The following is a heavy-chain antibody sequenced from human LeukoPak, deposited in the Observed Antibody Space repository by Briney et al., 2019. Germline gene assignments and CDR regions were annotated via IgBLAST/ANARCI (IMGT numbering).Heavy chain of an antibody. CDR1: GYTFTSYG. J-gene: IGHJ4*02. D-gene: IGHD3-9*01. CDR3: ARDRSLTGSSLDY. Sequence: ASVKVSCKASGYTFTSYGISWVRQAPGQGLEWMGWINPNSGGTNYAQKFQGRVTMTRDTSISTAYMELSRLRSDDTAVYYCARDRSLTGSSLDYWGQGTLVTVSS. V-gene: IGHV1-2*02. CDR2: INPNSGGT.